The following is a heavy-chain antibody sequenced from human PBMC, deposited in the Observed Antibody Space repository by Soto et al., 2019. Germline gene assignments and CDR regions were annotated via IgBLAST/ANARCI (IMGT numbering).Heavy chain of an antibody. CDR2: ISGSGGST. Sequence: GGSLRLSCAPSGFTFSSYTMNWVRQAPGKGLEWVSAISGSGGSTYYADSVKGRFTISRDNSKNTLYLQMNSLRAEDTAVYYCAKRYIAVAGPNWFDPWGQGTLVTVSS. V-gene: IGHV3-23*01. CDR3: AKRYIAVAGPNWFDP. D-gene: IGHD6-19*01. CDR1: GFTFSSYT. J-gene: IGHJ5*02.